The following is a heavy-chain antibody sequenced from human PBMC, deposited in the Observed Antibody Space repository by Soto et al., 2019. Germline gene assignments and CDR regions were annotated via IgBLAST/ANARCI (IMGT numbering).Heavy chain of an antibody. CDR1: GYTFTSYG. J-gene: IGHJ4*02. Sequence: ASVKVSCEASGYTFTSYGISWVRQAPGQGLEWMGWISAYNGNTNYAQKLQGRVTMTTDTSTSTAYMELRSLRSDDTAVYYCARGSLLRGYSGYDYRDYWGQGTLVTVSS. CDR3: ARGSLLRGYSGYDYRDY. V-gene: IGHV1-18*01. D-gene: IGHD5-12*01. CDR2: ISAYNGNT.